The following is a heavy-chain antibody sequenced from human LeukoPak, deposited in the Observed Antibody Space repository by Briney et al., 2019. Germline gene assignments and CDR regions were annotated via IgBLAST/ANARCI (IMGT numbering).Heavy chain of an antibody. V-gene: IGHV4-38-2*02. CDR1: GYSISSGYY. D-gene: IGHD3-22*01. Sequence: PSETLSLTCTVSGYSISSGYYWGWIRQPPGQGLEWIGNIYYSGSTNYNPSLKSRVTISVDTSRNQFSLKLSSVTAADTAVYYCARDNYDTSGYCFDPWGQGTLVTVSS. J-gene: IGHJ5*02. CDR2: IYYSGST. CDR3: ARDNYDTSGYCFDP.